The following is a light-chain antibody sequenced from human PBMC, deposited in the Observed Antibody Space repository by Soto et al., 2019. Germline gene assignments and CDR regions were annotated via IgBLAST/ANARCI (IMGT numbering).Light chain of an antibody. V-gene: IGKV3-20*01. Sequence: EIVLTQSPGTLSLSPGERATLSCRASQTVPSRYLAWYLQKAGQAPRLLVFDASTRATGIPDRFSGSGSGTDFTLTISRLEPEDFAVYYCLQFAISPKTFGQGTKVEIK. CDR1: QTVPSRY. J-gene: IGKJ1*01. CDR3: LQFAISPKT. CDR2: DAS.